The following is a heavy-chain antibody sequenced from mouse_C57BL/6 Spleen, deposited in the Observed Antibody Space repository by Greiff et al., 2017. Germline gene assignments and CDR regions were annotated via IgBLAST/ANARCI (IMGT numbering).Heavy chain of an antibody. CDR2: FHPYNDDT. CDR3: ARGAYYGSSYGYAMDY. Sequence: VKLMESGAELVKPGASVKMSCKASGYTFTTYPIEWMKQNHGKSLEWIGNFHPYNDDTKYNEKFKGKATLTVEKSSSTVYLELSRLTSDDSAVYYCARGAYYGSSYGYAMDYWGQGTSVTVSS. V-gene: IGHV1-47*01. CDR1: GYTFTTYP. J-gene: IGHJ4*01. D-gene: IGHD1-1*01.